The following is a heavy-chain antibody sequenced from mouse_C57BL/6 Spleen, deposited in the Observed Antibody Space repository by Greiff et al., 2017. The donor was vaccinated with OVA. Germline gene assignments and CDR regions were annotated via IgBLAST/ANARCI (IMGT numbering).Heavy chain of an antibody. V-gene: IGHV1-59*01. CDR3: ARDHSNSSY. CDR1: GYTFTSYW. J-gene: IGHJ2*01. CDR2: IDPSDSYT. Sequence: QVQLQQPGAELVRPGTSVKLSCKASGYTFTSYWMHWVKQRPGQGLEWIGVIDPSDSYTNYNQKFKGKATLTVDTSSSPAYMQLSSLTSEDSAVYYCARDHSNSSYWGQGTTLTVSS. D-gene: IGHD2-5*01.